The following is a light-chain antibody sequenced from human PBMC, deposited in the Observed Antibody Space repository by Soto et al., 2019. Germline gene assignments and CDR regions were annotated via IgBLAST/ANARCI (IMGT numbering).Light chain of an antibody. CDR1: QSISTY. Sequence: DIQMTQSPSSLSASVGDRVTITCRASQSISTYLNWYQKKPGKAPNLLIYDASRLQSGVPSRFSGSGSGTDFSLTISRLEPEDFVVYYCQQYGSSPTFGEGTRLEIK. CDR3: QQYGSSPT. V-gene: IGKV1-39*01. CDR2: DAS. J-gene: IGKJ5*01.